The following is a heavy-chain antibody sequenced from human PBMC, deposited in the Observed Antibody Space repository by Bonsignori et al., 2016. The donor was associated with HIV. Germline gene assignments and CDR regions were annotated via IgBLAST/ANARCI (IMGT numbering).Heavy chain of an antibody. CDR3: ARDRPFYATSYRHFDY. J-gene: IGHJ4*02. CDR2: IHDSGST. D-gene: IGHD2/OR15-2a*01. V-gene: IGHV4-59*01. Sequence: WIRQPPGKGLEWIGYIHDSGSTNYNSSLKSRVTISLDMSKSQFSLNLNSVTAADTAVYYCARDRPFYATSYRHFDYWGQGILVTVSS.